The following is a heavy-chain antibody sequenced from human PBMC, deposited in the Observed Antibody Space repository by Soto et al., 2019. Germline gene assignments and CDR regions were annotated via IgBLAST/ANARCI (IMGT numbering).Heavy chain of an antibody. CDR1: GFSFSSYA. Sequence: QVQLVESGGGVVQPGGSLRLSCAGSGFSFSSYAVHWVRQAPGKGLEWVAVMSYDESKINYADSVKGRFTISRDNSKNTFFLQLNGLRPEDTAVYFCAKDRGSGTLRYYGMDVWGQGTTVTVS. J-gene: IGHJ6*02. CDR3: AKDRGSGTLRYYGMDV. CDR2: MSYDESKI. D-gene: IGHD3-10*01. V-gene: IGHV3-30*18.